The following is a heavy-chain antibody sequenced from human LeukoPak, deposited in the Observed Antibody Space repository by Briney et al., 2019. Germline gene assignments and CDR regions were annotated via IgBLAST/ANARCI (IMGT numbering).Heavy chain of an antibody. J-gene: IGHJ3*01. D-gene: IGHD5-18*01. CDR1: GFTFSTYS. V-gene: IGHV3-21*01. CDR3: ARVRFMRGMVRDAFDF. Sequence: GGSLRLSCAASGFTFSTYSMNWVRQAPGKGLEWVSSISSSSGYIYYADSVKGRFTISRDNAKNSLFLQMNSLRAEDTAVYYFARVRFMRGMVRDAFDFWGQGTVVTVSS. CDR2: ISSSSGYI.